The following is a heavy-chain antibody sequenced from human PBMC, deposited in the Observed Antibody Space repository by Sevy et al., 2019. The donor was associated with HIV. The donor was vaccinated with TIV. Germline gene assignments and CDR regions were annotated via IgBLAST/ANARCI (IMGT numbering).Heavy chain of an antibody. J-gene: IGHJ4*02. CDR2: LSFGCGKT. CDR3: AREGCSRPHDY. CDR1: GFAFYEYS. D-gene: IGHD2-8*01. Sequence: GESLKISCAASGFAFYEYSMSWIRQAPGKGLEWVATLSFGCGKTNYADSVKGRFTISRDNSKNSFYLQMDNLRVEDTALYYCAREGCSRPHDYWGQGTRVTVSS. V-gene: IGHV3-23*01.